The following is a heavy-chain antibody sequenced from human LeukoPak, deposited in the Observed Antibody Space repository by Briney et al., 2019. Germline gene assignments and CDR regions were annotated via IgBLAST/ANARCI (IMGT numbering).Heavy chain of an antibody. J-gene: IGHJ1*01. CDR3: VAAHSSYRRYEGQH. Sequence: SEILSLTCSVSGGSISSSSDYWGWIRQPPGQGLEWIGTMSYSGTTFYNPSLKSRVTMSVDTSKNQFSLNLRSVTAADTAVYYCVAAHSSYRRYEGQHWGQGTLVTV. CDR1: GGSISSSSDY. D-gene: IGHD3-16*02. V-gene: IGHV4-39*01. CDR2: MSYSGTT.